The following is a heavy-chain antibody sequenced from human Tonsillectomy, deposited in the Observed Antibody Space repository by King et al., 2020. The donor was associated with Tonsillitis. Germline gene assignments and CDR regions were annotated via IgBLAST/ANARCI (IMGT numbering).Heavy chain of an antibody. V-gene: IGHV1-69*01. J-gene: IGHJ5*02. CDR2: IIPIFGTA. CDR3: ARDLGKFDSSGYSYNWWFDP. CDR1: GGTFSSYA. Sequence: QLVQSGAEVKKPGSSVKVSCKASGGTFSSYAISWVRQAPGQGLEGMGGIIPIFGTANYAPKFQGRVTITADESTSRAYMELGSLRSEDTAVYYCARDLGKFDSSGYSYNWWFDPWGQGTLVTVSS. D-gene: IGHD3-22*01.